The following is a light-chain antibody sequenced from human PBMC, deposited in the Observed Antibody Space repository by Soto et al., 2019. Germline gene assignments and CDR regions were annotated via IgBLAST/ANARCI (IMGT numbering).Light chain of an antibody. CDR2: AAS. CDR1: QAITTY. CDR3: QQRTSYPIT. Sequence: IPLTQSPSSLSASVGDRVTISCRASQAITTYLAWYQQKPGKAPQLLIFAASTLHSGVPSRFSGSGSGTDFTLTISSLQPEDFATYYCQQRTSYPITFGQGTRLEIK. V-gene: IGKV1-9*01. J-gene: IGKJ5*01.